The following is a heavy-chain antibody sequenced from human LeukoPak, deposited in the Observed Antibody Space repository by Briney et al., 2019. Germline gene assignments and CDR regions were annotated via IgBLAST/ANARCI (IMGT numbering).Heavy chain of an antibody. CDR3: AKDLPGFFDH. CDR2: ISSSGGST. Sequence: GGSLRLSCAASGFIFNNYAMSWVRQAPGKRLEWVSTISSSGGSTYYADSVKGRFTISRDNSKNTLYVQMNSLRAEDTAVYYCAKDLPGFFDHWGQGILVTVSS. CDR1: GFIFNNYA. V-gene: IGHV3-23*01. J-gene: IGHJ4*02.